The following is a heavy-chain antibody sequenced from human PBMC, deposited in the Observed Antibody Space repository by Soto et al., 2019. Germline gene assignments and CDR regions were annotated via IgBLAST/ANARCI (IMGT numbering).Heavy chain of an antibody. CDR1: GYTFSTYG. CDR3: ARSYSYGSYWYFDD. CDR2: ITVSNGNT. J-gene: IGHJ4*02. V-gene: IGHV1-18*04. Sequence: DSLQVSCKASGYTFSTYGVSWVRQAPGQGLEWMGWITVSNGNTNYIDNLQGRVTMTTDTSTSTAYMELWRLRSDDTAVYYCARSYSYGSYWYFDDWGQGTLVTVSS. D-gene: IGHD5-18*01.